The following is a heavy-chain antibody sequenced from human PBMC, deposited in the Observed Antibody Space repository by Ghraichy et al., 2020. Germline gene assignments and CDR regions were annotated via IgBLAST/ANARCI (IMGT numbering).Heavy chain of an antibody. CDR2: ISSSSSTI. J-gene: IGHJ5*02. D-gene: IGHD6-13*01. Sequence: GGSLRLSCAASGFTFSSYSMNWVRQAPGKGLEWVSYISSSSSTIYYADSVKGRFTISRDNAKNSLYLQMNSLRDEDTAVYYCARSGQQLGYNWFDPWGQGTLVTVSS. V-gene: IGHV3-48*02. CDR3: ARSGQQLGYNWFDP. CDR1: GFTFSSYS.